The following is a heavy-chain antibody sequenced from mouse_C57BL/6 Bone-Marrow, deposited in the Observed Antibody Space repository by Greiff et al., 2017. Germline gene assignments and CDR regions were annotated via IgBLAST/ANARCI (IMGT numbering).Heavy chain of an antibody. D-gene: IGHD1-1*01. CDR2: IYPRSGNT. CDR1: GYTFTSYG. V-gene: IGHV1-81*01. Sequence: QVQLQQSGAELARPGASVKLSCKASGYTFTSYGISWVKQRTGQGLEWIGEIYPRSGNTYSNEKFKGKATLTADKSSSKAYMQLRSLTSEDSAVDFCARIGPHYYGRSWYVDVGGTGTTGTVSA. J-gene: IGHJ1*03. CDR3: ARIGPHYYGRSWYVDV.